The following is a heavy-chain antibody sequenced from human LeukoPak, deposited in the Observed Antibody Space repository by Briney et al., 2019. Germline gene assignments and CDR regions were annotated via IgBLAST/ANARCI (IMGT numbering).Heavy chain of an antibody. J-gene: IGHJ4*02. CDR2: INHSGST. CDR1: GGSFSGYY. D-gene: IGHD3-3*01. Sequence: PSETLSLTCAVYGGSFSGYYWSWIRQPPGKGLEWIGEINHSGSTNYNPSLKSRVTISVDTSKNQFSLKLSSVTAADTAVYYCARGGGYYDFWSGYYSFEYWGQGTLVTVSS. V-gene: IGHV4-34*01. CDR3: ARGGGYYDFWSGYYSFEY.